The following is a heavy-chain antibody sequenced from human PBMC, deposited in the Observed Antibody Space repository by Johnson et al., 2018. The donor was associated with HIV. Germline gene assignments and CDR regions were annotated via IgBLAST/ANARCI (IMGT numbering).Heavy chain of an antibody. CDR1: GFTFSDYY. D-gene: IGHD6-19*01. Sequence: QVQLVESGGGLVKPGGSLRLSCAASGFTFSDYYMSWIRQAPGKGLEWVSYISSSGSTIYYADSVTGRFTISRDNAKNSLSLQMISLRAEDTAIYYCARGSLSGWFPPDALDIWGQGTMVTVSS. J-gene: IGHJ3*02. CDR2: ISSSGSTI. V-gene: IGHV3-11*01. CDR3: ARGSLSGWFPPDALDI.